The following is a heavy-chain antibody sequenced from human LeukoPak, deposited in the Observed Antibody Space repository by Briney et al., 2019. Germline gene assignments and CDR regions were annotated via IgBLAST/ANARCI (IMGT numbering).Heavy chain of an antibody. CDR1: GFTFSSYS. CDR3: ATNGGGDSGYGNFDY. J-gene: IGHJ4*02. V-gene: IGHV3-21*04. CDR2: ISSSSSYI. Sequence: GGSLRLSSAASGFTFSSYSMNCVRQAPGKGLEWGSSISSSSSYIYYADSVKGRFTISRDNAKNSLYLQMNSLRPEDTALYYCATNGGGDSGYGNFDYWGQGTLVTVSS. D-gene: IGHD5-12*01.